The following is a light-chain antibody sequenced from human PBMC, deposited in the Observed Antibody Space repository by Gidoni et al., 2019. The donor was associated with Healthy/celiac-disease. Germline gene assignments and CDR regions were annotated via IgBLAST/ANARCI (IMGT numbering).Light chain of an antibody. CDR1: QSLLHSNGYNY. CDR3: MQALKAWT. V-gene: IGKV2-28*01. Sequence: DIVMTQSPLSLPVTPGEPASISCRSSQSLLHSNGYNYLDWYLQKPGQSPQLRIYLGSNRASGGPDRFRGRGSGKDFTLKISRVEAEDVGVYYCMQALKAWTFGQGTKVEIK. CDR2: LGS. J-gene: IGKJ1*01.